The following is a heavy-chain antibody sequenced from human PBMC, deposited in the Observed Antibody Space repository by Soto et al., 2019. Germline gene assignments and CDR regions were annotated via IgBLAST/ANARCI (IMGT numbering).Heavy chain of an antibody. Sequence: GASVKVSCKASGYTFTSYYMHWVRQAPGQGLEWMGIINPSGGSTSYAQKFQGRVTMTRDTSTSTVYMELSSLRSEDTAVYYCARGTEQGHYDFWSGYYYYYGMDVWGQGTTVTVSS. CDR3: ARGTEQGHYDFWSGYYYYYGMDV. CDR2: INPSGGST. V-gene: IGHV1-46*01. CDR1: GYTFTSYY. D-gene: IGHD3-3*01. J-gene: IGHJ6*02.